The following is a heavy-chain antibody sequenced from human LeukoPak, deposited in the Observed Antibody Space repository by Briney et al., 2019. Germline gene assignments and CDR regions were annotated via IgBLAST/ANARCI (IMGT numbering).Heavy chain of an antibody. V-gene: IGHV3-23*01. CDR3: AKDGKTIFGVVIPYPTDY. Sequence: GGSLRLSCAASGFTFSSYAMSWVRQAPGKGLEWVSAISASGGNTYYADSVKGRFTISRDNSKNTLYLQMNSLRAEDTAVYYCAKDGKTIFGVVIPYPTDYWGQGTLVTVSS. D-gene: IGHD3-3*01. CDR1: GFTFSSYA. J-gene: IGHJ4*02. CDR2: ISASGGNT.